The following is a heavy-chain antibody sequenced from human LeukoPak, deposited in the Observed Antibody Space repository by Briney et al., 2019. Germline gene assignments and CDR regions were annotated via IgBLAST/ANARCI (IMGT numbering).Heavy chain of an antibody. CDR3: AKDMVLYYFDY. D-gene: IGHD3-10*01. CDR2: IYSGGST. V-gene: IGHV3-53*01. J-gene: IGHJ4*02. CDR1: GFTVSSNY. Sequence: GGSLRLSCAASGFTVSSNYMSWVRQAPGKGLEWVSVIYSGGSTYYADSVKGRFTISRDNSKNTLYLQMNSLRAEDTAVYYCAKDMVLYYFDYWGQGTLVTVSS.